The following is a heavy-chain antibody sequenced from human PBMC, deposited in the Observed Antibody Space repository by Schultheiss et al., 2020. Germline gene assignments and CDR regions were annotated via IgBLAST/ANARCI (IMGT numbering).Heavy chain of an antibody. J-gene: IGHJ4*02. V-gene: IGHV3-33*01. CDR1: GFTFSSYG. CDR3: TTERYYYDSSDY. CDR2: IWYDGSNK. D-gene: IGHD3-22*01. Sequence: GGSLRLSCAASGFTFSSYGMHWVRQAPGKGLEWVAVIWYDGSNKYYADSVKGRFTISRDNSKNTLYLQMNSLKTEDTAVYYCTTERYYYDSSDYWGQGTLGTVSS.